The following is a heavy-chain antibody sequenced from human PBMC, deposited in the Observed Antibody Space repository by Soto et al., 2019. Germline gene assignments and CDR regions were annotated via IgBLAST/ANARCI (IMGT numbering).Heavy chain of an antibody. V-gene: IGHV2-70*11. D-gene: IGHD6-19*01. CDR1: GFSLRTSGIC. CDR3: VRMTRYSSTSFWLDP. Sequence: SRPTLVNPTETLTLTCTFSGFSLRTSGICVNWIRQPPGKALEWLARIDWDDDKYYNTSLKTRLTISKDTSKNQVVLTMTHMDPVDTATYYCVRMTRYSSTSFWLDPWGLGTLVTVSS. CDR2: IDWDDDK. J-gene: IGHJ5*02.